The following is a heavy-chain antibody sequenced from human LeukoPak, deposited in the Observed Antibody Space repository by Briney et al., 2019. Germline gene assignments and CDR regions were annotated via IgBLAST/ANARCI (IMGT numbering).Heavy chain of an antibody. J-gene: IGHJ4*02. Sequence: SVKVSCKASGGTFSSYAISWVRQAPGQGLEWMGRIIPILGIANYAQKFRGRVTITADKSTSTAYMELSSLRSEDTAVYYCATTVAGAYYFDYWGQGTLVTVSS. CDR2: IIPILGIA. D-gene: IGHD6-19*01. V-gene: IGHV1-69*04. CDR3: ATTVAGAYYFDY. CDR1: GGTFSSYA.